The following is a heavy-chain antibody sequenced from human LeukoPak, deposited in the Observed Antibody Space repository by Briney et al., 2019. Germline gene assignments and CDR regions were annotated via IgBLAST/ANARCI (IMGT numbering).Heavy chain of an antibody. J-gene: IGHJ4*02. CDR2: IYYSGST. CDR3: ARSMDIVAYYLDY. V-gene: IGHV4-61*08. D-gene: IGHD5-12*01. Sequence: SETLSLTCTVSGGSISSGGYYWSWIRQPPGKGLEWIGYIYYSGSTNYNPSLKSRVTISVDTSKNQFSLKLSSVTAADTAVYYCARSMDIVAYYLDYWGQGTLVTVSS. CDR1: GGSISSGGYY.